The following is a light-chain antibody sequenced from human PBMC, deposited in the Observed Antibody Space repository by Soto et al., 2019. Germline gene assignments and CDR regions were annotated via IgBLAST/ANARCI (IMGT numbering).Light chain of an antibody. CDR3: SSYTSSSTLYV. CDR1: SSDVGAYNY. CDR2: EVS. V-gene: IGLV2-14*01. Sequence: QSALTQPASVSGSPGQSITISCTGTSSDVGAYNYVSWYQHLPDKAPKLMIYEVSNRPSGVSNRFSGSKSGNTASLIISGLQAEDEADYYCSSYTSSSTLYVFGSGTKVTVL. J-gene: IGLJ1*01.